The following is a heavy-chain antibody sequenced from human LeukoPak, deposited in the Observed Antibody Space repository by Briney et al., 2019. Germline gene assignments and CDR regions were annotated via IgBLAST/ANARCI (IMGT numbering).Heavy chain of an antibody. CDR1: GFSFSQHS. CDR2: ITGGGTFT. D-gene: IGHD3-16*01. Sequence: GGSVRLSCEASGFSFSQHSMGWVRLAPGKGLEWVSSITGGGTFTFYADSVKGRFTVSRDNANNLLFLQLHSLRADDTAIYYCVTGDNPDYTWENHRLDAFVIWGQGTMVTVSS. J-gene: IGHJ3*02. V-gene: IGHV3-21*01. CDR3: VTGDNPDYTWENHRLDAFVI.